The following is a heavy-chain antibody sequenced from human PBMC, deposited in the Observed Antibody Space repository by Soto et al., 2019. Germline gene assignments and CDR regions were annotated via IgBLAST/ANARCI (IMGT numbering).Heavy chain of an antibody. J-gene: IGHJ4*02. D-gene: IGHD3-16*01. V-gene: IGHV3-23*01. CDR3: AKDTGGDGSSSFDY. CDR2: ISGGGGNT. Sequence: GGSLRLSCAASGFTFSTYAMSWVRQAPGKGLEWVSAISGGGGNTYYADSVKGRFAISRDNSKNTLFLQMNSLRAEDTAVYYCAKDTGGDGSSSFDYWGQGALVTVSS. CDR1: GFTFSTYA.